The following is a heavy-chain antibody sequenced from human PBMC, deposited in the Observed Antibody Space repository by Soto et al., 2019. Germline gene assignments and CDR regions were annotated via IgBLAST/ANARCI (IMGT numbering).Heavy chain of an antibody. V-gene: IGHV3-15*01. Sequence: GGSLRLSCAASEFTFTYAWMSWVRQAPGKGLEWVGRIKSKTDGGTTDYAAPVKGRFTISRDESQNTLYLQMNSLKTEDTAVYYCTSLYYGHWGQGTLVTVSS. CDR3: TSLYYGH. CDR2: IKSKTDGGTT. J-gene: IGHJ4*02. D-gene: IGHD3-16*02. CDR1: EFTFTYAW.